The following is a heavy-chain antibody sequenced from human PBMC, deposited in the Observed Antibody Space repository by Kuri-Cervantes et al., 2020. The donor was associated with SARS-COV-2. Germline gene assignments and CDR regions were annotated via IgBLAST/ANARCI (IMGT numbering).Heavy chain of an antibody. J-gene: IGHJ6*02. V-gene: IGHV3-23*01. CDR2: ISGSGGRT. CDR3: AKEGPTGYYDSSCYYYDYYYGMDV. CDR1: GFTFSSYA. D-gene: IGHD3-22*01. Sequence: GGSLRLSCAASGFTFSSYAMSWVRQAPGKGLEWVSAISGSGGRTYYADSVKGRFTISRDNSKNTLYLQMNSLRAEDTAVYYCAKEGPTGYYDSSCYYYDYYYGMDVWGQGTTVTVSS.